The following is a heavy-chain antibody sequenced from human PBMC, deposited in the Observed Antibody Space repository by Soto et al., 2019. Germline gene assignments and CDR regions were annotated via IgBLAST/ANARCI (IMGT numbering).Heavy chain of an antibody. J-gene: IGHJ3*02. CDR1: GYSFTSYW. CDR2: ISPGDSDT. V-gene: IGHV5-51*01. D-gene: IGHD5-18*01. Sequence: GESLKISCKGSGYSFTSYWIGWVRQMPGKGLEWMGIISPGDSDTRYSPSFQGQVTISADNSTSTAYLQWSSLKASDAAVYYCATTLRGYSYGYAFDIWGQGTMVTVSS. CDR3: ATTLRGYSYGYAFDI.